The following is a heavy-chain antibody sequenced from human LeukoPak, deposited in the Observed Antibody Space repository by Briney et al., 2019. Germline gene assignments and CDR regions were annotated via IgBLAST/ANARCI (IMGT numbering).Heavy chain of an antibody. CDR3: ARRTLWFGEYRGALDY. CDR1: GGSISSYY. CDR2: IYYSGST. D-gene: IGHD3-10*01. Sequence: SETLSLTCTVSGGSISSYYWSWIRQPPGKGLEWIGYIYYSGSTNYNPSLKSRVTISVDTSKNQFSLKLSSVTAADTAVYYCARRTLWFGEYRGALDYWGQGTLVTVSS. V-gene: IGHV4-59*12. J-gene: IGHJ4*02.